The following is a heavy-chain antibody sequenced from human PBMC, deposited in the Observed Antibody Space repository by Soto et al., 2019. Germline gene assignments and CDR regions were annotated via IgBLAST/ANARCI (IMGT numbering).Heavy chain of an antibody. V-gene: IGHV3-23*01. D-gene: IGHD2-15*01. CDR1: GFTFTIYA. Sequence: GGSLRLSCAASGFTFTIYAMNWVRRAPGKGLEWVSGISGSGDDTYYADSVKGRFTISRDYSKNTLYLQMNSLRADDTAVYYCAKGAQEDIVVVPAARHFDFWGQGTLVTVSS. CDR2: ISGSGDDT. CDR3: AKGAQEDIVVVPAARHFDF. J-gene: IGHJ4*02.